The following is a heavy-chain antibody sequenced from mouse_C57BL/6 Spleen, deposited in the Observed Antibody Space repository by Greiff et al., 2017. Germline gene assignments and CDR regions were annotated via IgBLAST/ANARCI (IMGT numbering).Heavy chain of an antibody. CDR1: GYSITSGYY. J-gene: IGHJ2*01. V-gene: IGHV3-6*01. CDR2: ISYDGSN. Sequence: EVKLQESGPGLVKPSQSLSLTCSVTGYSITSGYYWNWIRQFPGNKLEWMGYISYDGSNNYNPSLKNRISITRDTSKNQFFLKLNSVTTEDTATYYCARDLLQNYVDYWGQGTTLTVSS. CDR3: ARDLLQNYVDY. D-gene: IGHD2-1*01.